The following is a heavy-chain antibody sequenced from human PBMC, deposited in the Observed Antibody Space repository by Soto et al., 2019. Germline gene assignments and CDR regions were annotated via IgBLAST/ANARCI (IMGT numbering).Heavy chain of an antibody. CDR3: ARGLLEWFPFDY. J-gene: IGHJ4*02. CDR2: MNPNSGNT. CDR1: GYTFTGYY. D-gene: IGHD3-3*01. V-gene: IGHV1-8*02. Sequence: ASVKVSCKASGYTFTGYYINWVRQATGQGLEWMGWMNPNSGNTGYAQKFQGRVTMTRNTSISTAYMELSSLRSEDTAVYYCARGLLEWFPFDYWGQGTLVTVSS.